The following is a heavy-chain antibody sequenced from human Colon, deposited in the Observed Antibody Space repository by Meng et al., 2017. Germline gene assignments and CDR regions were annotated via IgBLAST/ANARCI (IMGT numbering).Heavy chain of an antibody. Sequence: GASLKISCAASGFSFSNYGMYGVRQAPGKGLEWVSTINRGGENTHYADSVKGRFTIARDNSKNTLYLQMNSLRVEDTAIYDCAKDLGYSDGGTTPTNDDYWGQGTLVTVSS. D-gene: IGHD6-13*01. J-gene: IGHJ4*02. V-gene: IGHV3-23*01. CDR3: AKDLGYSDGGTTPTNDDY. CDR1: GFSFSNYG. CDR2: INRGGENT.